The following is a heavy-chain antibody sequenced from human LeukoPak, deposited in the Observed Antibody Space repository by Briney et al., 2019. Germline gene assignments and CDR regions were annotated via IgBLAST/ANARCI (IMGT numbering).Heavy chain of an antibody. V-gene: IGHV4-38-2*02. CDR3: ARDSSIALKNEFDY. CDR1: GYSISSGYY. D-gene: IGHD2-2*01. Sequence: SETLSLTCTVSGYSISSGYYWGWIRQPPGKGLEWIGSIYHSGSTYYNPSLKSRVTISVDTSKNQFSLKLSSVTAADTAVYYCARDSSIALKNEFDYWGQGTLVTVSS. CDR2: IYHSGST. J-gene: IGHJ4*02.